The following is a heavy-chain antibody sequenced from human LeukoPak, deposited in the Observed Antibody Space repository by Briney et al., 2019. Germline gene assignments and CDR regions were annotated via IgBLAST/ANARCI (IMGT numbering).Heavy chain of an antibody. J-gene: IGHJ5*02. D-gene: IGHD3-10*01. CDR1: GYSFTSYW. V-gene: IGHV5-51*01. CDR3: ARQQVLHYGSGSYYNEYNWFDP. CDR2: IYPGDSDT. Sequence: GESLKISCKGSGYSFTSYWIGWVRQMPGKGLEWMGIIYPGDSDTRYSPSFQGQVTISADKSISTAYLQWSSLKASDTAMYYCARQQVLHYGSGSYYNEYNWFDPWGQGTLVTVSS.